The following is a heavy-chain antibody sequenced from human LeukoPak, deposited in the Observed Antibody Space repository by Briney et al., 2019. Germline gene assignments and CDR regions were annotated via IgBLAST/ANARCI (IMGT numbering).Heavy chain of an antibody. CDR2: IYHGGST. CDR1: GGSISSSNW. J-gene: IGHJ6*02. Sequence: KPSGTLSLTCAVSGGSISSSNWWSWVRQPPGKGLEWIGEIYHGGSTNYNPSLKSRVTISVDKSKNQFSLKLSSVTAAGTAVYYCARAGSGYTFYYYYYGMDVWGQGTTVTVSS. CDR3: ARAGSGYTFYYYYYGMDV. V-gene: IGHV4-4*02. D-gene: IGHD3-22*01.